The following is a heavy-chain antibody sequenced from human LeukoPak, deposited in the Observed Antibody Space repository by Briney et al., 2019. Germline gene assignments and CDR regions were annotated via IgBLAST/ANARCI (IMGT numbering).Heavy chain of an antibody. CDR2: IVVGSGNT. V-gene: IGHV1-58*01. CDR1: GFTFTSSA. CDR3: AADVGSVVTAMRH. Sequence: GTSVKVSCKASGFTFTSSAVQWVRQARGQRLEWIGWIVVGSGNTNHAQKFQERVTITRDMSTSTAYMELSSLRSEDTAVYYCAADVGSVVTAMRHWGQGTLVTVSS. J-gene: IGHJ1*01. D-gene: IGHD2-21*02.